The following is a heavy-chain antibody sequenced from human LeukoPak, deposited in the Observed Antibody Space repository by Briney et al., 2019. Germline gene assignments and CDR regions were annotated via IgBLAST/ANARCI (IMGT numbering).Heavy chain of an antibody. CDR2: INPTSGAT. Sequence: ASVKVSCKASGYTFTGYYMHWVRQAPGQGLEWMGWINPTSGATYYAQKSQGRVTMTRDRSINTAYMELSRLNSDDTAVYYCARGDPLGYCSDNCYSFDYWGQGTLVTVSS. CDR1: GYTFTGYY. D-gene: IGHD2-15*01. CDR3: ARGDPLGYCSDNCYSFDY. J-gene: IGHJ4*02. V-gene: IGHV1-2*02.